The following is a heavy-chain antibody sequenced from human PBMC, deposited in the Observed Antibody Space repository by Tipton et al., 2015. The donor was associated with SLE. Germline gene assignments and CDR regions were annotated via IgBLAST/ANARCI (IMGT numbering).Heavy chain of an antibody. CDR1: GFTVSSNY. D-gene: IGHD2-8*01. V-gene: IGHV3-66*01. J-gene: IGHJ4*02. CDR3: ARNTMVSASDY. CDR2: IYSGGST. Sequence: SLRLSCAASGFTVSSNYMSWVRQAPGKGPEWVSVIYSGGSTYYADSVKGRFTISRDNSKNTLYLQMNSLRAEDTAVYYCARNTMVSASDYWGQGTLVTVSS.